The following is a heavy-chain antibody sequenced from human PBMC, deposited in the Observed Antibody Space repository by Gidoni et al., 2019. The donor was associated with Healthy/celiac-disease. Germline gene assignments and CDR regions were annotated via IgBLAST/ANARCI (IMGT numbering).Heavy chain of an antibody. V-gene: IGHV3-33*08. D-gene: IGHD6-19*01. CDR2: IWYDGSNK. Sequence: QVQLVESGGGVVQPGRSLRLSCAASGFPFRSYGMHWARQAPGKGLEWVAVIWYDGSNKYYADSVKGRFTISRDNSKNTLYLQMNSLRAEDTAVYYCARSFIAVAGYLDYWGQGTLVTVSS. J-gene: IGHJ4*02. CDR3: ARSFIAVAGYLDY. CDR1: GFPFRSYG.